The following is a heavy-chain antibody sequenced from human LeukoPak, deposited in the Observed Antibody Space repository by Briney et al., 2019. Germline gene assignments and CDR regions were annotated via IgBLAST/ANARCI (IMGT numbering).Heavy chain of an antibody. Sequence: PGGSLRLSCAASGFTFSSYTMHWVRQAPGKGLEWVAVISYDGSNKYYADSVKGRFTISRDNSKNTLFLQMNSLRAEGTAVYYCARGARITMIVVVIAPGFDYWGQGTLITVSS. J-gene: IGHJ4*02. CDR3: ARGARITMIVVVIAPGFDY. D-gene: IGHD3-22*01. V-gene: IGHV3-30-3*01. CDR2: ISYDGSNK. CDR1: GFTFSSYT.